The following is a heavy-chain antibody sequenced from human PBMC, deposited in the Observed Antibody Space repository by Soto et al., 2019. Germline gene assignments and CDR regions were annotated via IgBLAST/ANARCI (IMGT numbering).Heavy chain of an antibody. D-gene: IGHD2-15*01. CDR3: VRGGVEVVVAATAYYYYYYGMDV. J-gene: IGHJ6*02. V-gene: IGHV1-3*01. Sequence: ASVKVSCKASGYTFTSYAMHWVRQAPGQRLEWMGWINAGNGNTKYSQKFQGRVTITRDTSASTAYMELSSLRSEDTAVYYCVRGGVEVVVAATAYYYYYYGMDVWGQGTTVTVSS. CDR1: GYTFTSYA. CDR2: INAGNGNT.